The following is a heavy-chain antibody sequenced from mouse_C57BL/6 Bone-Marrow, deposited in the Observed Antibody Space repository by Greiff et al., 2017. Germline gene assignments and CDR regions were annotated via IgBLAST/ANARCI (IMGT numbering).Heavy chain of an antibody. CDR1: GFNFKDDY. V-gene: IGHV14-4*01. J-gene: IGHJ3*01. CDR2: IDPENGDT. D-gene: IGHD1-1*01. Sequence: VQLQQSGAELVRPGASVKLSCTASGFNFKDDYMHWVKQRPEQGLEWIGWIDPENGDTAYASKFQGKATITADTSSNTAYLQLSSLTSEDTAVYYCTIYNGSSPPYWGQGTLVTVSA. CDR3: TIYNGSSPPY.